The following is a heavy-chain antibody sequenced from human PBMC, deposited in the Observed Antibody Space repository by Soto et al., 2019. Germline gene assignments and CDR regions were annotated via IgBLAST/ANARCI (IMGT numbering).Heavy chain of an antibody. CDR1: GYKFNTYG. J-gene: IGHJ4*02. CDR2: ISGNNGNT. CDR3: ARDMWSFGSGSYSVDY. V-gene: IGHV1-18*01. Sequence: QVQLVQSGVEVKKPGASVKVSCKASGYKFNTYGITWVRQAPGQGLEWMGWISGNNGNTKYPQKFQGRVTMTTDTSTSAAYMELMSLRSDDTAVYYCARDMWSFGSGSYSVDYWGQGTPVTVSS. D-gene: IGHD3-10*01.